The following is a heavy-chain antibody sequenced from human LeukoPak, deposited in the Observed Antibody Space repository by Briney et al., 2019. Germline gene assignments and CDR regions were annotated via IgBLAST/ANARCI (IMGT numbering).Heavy chain of an antibody. D-gene: IGHD2-21*02. CDR1: GFTFSSYW. Sequence: GGSLRLSCAASGFTFSSYWMSWVRQAPGKGLEWVANIKQDGSEKYYVDSVKGRFTISRDNSKNTLYLQMNSLRAEDTAMYYCARDVTGDFDYWGQGTLVTVSS. CDR3: ARDVTGDFDY. V-gene: IGHV3-7*03. J-gene: IGHJ4*02. CDR2: IKQDGSEK.